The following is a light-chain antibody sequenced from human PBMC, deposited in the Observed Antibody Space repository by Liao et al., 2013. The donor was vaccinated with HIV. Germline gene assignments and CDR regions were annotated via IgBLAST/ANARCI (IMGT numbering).Light chain of an antibody. CDR3: YSAADNSWV. V-gene: IGLV3-21*01. CDR2: YDS. Sequence: SYELTQPPSVSVAPGKTARITCGGNNIGSKSVHWYQQKPGQAPVLVIYYDSDRPSGIPERFSGSNSGNTATLTISRVEAGDEADYYCYSAADNSWVFGGGTKLTVL. CDR1: NIGSKS. J-gene: IGLJ3*02.